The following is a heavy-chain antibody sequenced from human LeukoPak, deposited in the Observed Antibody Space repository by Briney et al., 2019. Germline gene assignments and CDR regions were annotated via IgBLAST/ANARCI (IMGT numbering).Heavy chain of an antibody. V-gene: IGHV4-34*01. J-gene: IGHJ6*03. CDR1: GGSFSGYY. Sequence: SETLSLTCAVYGGSFSGYYWSWIRQPPGKGLEWIGEINHSGSTNYNPSLKSRVTISVDTSKNQFSPKLSSVTAADTAVYYCAREPPDSSGWYGDYYYYMDVWGKGTTVTVSS. CDR3: AREPPDSSGWYGDYYYYMDV. D-gene: IGHD6-19*01. CDR2: INHSGST.